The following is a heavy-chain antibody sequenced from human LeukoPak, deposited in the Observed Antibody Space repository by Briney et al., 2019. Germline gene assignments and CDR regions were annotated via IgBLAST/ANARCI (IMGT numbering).Heavy chain of an antibody. CDR1: GDSVSSNTVT. J-gene: IGHJ4*02. CDR2: TYHRSKWYS. V-gene: IGHV6-1*01. CDR3: GRQNSGKGGIDY. D-gene: IGHD1-26*01. Sequence: SQTLSLTCAITGDSVSSNTVTWIWIRQSPSRGLEWLGRTYHRSKWYSEYAVSVQSRITINPDTSKNQFPLQLNSVTPEDTAVYYCGRQNSGKGGIDYWGQGTLITISS.